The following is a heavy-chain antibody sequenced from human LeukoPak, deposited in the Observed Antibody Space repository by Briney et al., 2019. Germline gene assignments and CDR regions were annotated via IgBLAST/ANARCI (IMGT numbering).Heavy chain of an antibody. CDR3: ARDGSSFCSRTSCYSGYYYYGMDV. CDR1: GYTFPTYV. D-gene: IGHD2-2*01. V-gene: IGHV1-18*01. Sequence: ASVKVSCKASGYTFPTYVICWVRQAPGQGLEWMGWISAYNGNTNYAQKFQGRVTMTTDTSTSTAYMELRSLTSDDTAVYFCARDGSSFCSRTSCYSGYYYYGMDVWGQGTTVTVSS. CDR2: ISAYNGNT. J-gene: IGHJ6*02.